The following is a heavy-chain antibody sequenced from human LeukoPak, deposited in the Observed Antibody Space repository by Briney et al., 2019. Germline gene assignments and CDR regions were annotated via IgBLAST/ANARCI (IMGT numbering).Heavy chain of an antibody. V-gene: IGHV3-30*02. CDR3: AKESGYRVLALDY. J-gene: IGHJ4*02. CDR2: IRYDGSNK. D-gene: IGHD2-2*02. CDR1: GFTFSSYG. Sequence: GGSLRLSXAASGFTFSSYGMHWVRQAPGKGLEWVAFIRYDGSNKYYADSVKGRFTISRDNSKNTLYLQMNSLRAEDTAVYYCAKESGYRVLALDYWGQGTLVTVSS.